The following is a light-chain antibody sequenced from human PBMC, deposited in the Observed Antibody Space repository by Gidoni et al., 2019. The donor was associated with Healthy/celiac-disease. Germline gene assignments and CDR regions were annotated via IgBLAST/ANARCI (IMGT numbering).Light chain of an antibody. V-gene: IGKV1-5*03. CDR2: KAS. CDR1: QSISSW. J-gene: IGKJ4*01. Sequence: DIQMTQSPSTLSASVGDRVTITCRASQSISSWLAWYQQKPGKAPKLLIYKASSLESGVPSRFSGGGSGTEFTLTISSLQPDDFANYYCQQYNSYLLTFGGGTKVEIK. CDR3: QQYNSYLLT.